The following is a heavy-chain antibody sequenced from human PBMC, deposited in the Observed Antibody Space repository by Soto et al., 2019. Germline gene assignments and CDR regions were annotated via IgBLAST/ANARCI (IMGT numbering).Heavy chain of an antibody. V-gene: IGHV2-5*02. CDR2: IYWDDDE. D-gene: IGHD6-13*01. Sequence: QITLKESGPPLVKPTQTLTLTCTFSGFSLSTSGMAVGWIRQPPGKALEWLALIYWDDDERYSPSLRSRLTITKDSSKNQVVLTMINMDPVDTAAYYCEHFTAAGTFDYWGQGTLVTVSS. CDR3: EHFTAAGTFDY. J-gene: IGHJ4*02. CDR1: GFSLSTSGMA.